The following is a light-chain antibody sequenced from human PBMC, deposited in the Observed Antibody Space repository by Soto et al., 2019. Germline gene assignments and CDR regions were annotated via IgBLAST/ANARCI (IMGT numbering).Light chain of an antibody. V-gene: IGKV3-15*01. CDR3: HQYNGWPRT. CDR1: QNISRS. CDR2: GTS. Sequence: EIVMTHSPVTLSVSPLERAPLXSRASQNISRSLAWYQQNPGQGPSLLIYGTSTRAGGVPARFSGGGSGTEFTLTITSLQSEDFAVYYCHQYNGWPRTFGQGTKVDIK. J-gene: IGKJ1*01.